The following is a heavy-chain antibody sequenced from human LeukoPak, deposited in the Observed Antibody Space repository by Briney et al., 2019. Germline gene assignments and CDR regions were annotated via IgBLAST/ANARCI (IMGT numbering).Heavy chain of an antibody. V-gene: IGHV3-30-3*01. D-gene: IGHD6-13*01. J-gene: IGHJ6*02. CDR3: ARQTTAGTSFDV. Sequence: PGRSLRLSCAASGFTFSSYAMHGVRQAPGKGLEWVAVISYDGSNKYYADSVKGRFTISRDNSKNTLYLQMNSLRAEDTAVYYCARQTTAGTSFDVWGQGTSVTVSS. CDR1: GFTFSSYA. CDR2: ISYDGSNK.